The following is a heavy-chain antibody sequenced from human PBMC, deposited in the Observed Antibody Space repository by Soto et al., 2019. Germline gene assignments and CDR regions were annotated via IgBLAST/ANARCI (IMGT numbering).Heavy chain of an antibody. J-gene: IGHJ6*02. V-gene: IGHV6-1*01. CDR1: VDSVSSTSAA. CDR2: TYYRSKWYY. D-gene: IGHD6-6*01. Sequence: SQTLSLTCAISVDSVSSTSAAWNCIRQSPSRGLEWLGRTYYRSKWYYGYAVSVKSRITINPDTSKNQFSLQLNSVTPEDTAVYYCARIHSSSSSDMDVWGQGTTVTVSS. CDR3: ARIHSSSSSDMDV.